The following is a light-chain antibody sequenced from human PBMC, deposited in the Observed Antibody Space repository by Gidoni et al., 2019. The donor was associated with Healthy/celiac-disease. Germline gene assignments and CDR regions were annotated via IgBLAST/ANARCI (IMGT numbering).Light chain of an antibody. CDR1: QSLVYSDGNTY. CDR2: KVS. V-gene: IGKV2-30*01. J-gene: IGKJ5*01. Sequence: DVVMTQSPLSLPVTLGQPASISCRSSQSLVYSDGNTYLNWFQQRPGQSPRRLIYKVSNRDSGVPDRFSGSGSGTDFTLKISRVEADDVGVYYCMQGTHWPLTFGQGTRLGIK. CDR3: MQGTHWPLT.